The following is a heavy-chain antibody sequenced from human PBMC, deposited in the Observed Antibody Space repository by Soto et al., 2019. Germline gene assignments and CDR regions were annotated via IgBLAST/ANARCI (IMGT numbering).Heavy chain of an antibody. CDR1: GDRVCSNSAA. CDR2: TYYRSKWYN. D-gene: IGHD3-16*02. V-gene: IGHV6-1*01. Sequence: NLSITCDISGDRVCSNSAAWNWNRQSPSRGLEWLGRTYYRSKWYNDYAVSVKSRITINPDTSKNQFSLQLNSVTPEDTAVYYCARVHYDYVWGSYRQYYFDYWGQGTLVTVSA. J-gene: IGHJ4*02. CDR3: ARVHYDYVWGSYRQYYFDY.